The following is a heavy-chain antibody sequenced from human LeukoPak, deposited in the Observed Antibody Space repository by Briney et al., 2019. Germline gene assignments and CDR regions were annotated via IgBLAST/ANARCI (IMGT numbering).Heavy chain of an antibody. J-gene: IGHJ4*02. CDR3: ARVGQQLVPTDYFDY. Sequence: PGGSLRLSCAASGFTSDDYAMTWVRQAPGKGLEWVSGINWNGGSTNYADSVKGRFTISRDNAKNSLYLQMNSLRAADTAIYYCARVGQQLVPTDYFDYWGQGTLVTVSS. CDR1: GFTSDDYA. V-gene: IGHV3-20*04. CDR2: INWNGGST. D-gene: IGHD6-13*01.